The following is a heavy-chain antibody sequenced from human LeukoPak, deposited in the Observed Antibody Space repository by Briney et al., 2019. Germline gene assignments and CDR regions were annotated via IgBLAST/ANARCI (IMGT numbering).Heavy chain of an antibody. CDR3: ARDRIQIPAATDDAFDI. J-gene: IGHJ3*02. V-gene: IGHV4-4*07. Sequence: SETLSLTCTVSGGSISSYYMSWIRQPAGKGLEWIGRIYTSGSTNYNPSLKSRVTMSVDTSKNQFSLKLSSLTAADTAVYYCARDRIQIPAATDDAFDIWGQGTMVTVSS. CDR2: IYTSGST. CDR1: GGSISSYY. D-gene: IGHD2-2*01.